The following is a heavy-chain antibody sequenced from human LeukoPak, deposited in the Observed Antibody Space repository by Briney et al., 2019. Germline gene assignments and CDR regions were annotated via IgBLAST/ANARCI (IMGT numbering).Heavy chain of an antibody. J-gene: IGHJ4*02. Sequence: GGSLRLSCTASGFTFRRSSMHWVRQPPGKGLEWVAIISYDGNSKYYADSVKGRFTISRDNSKNTLYLQMNNLRAEDTAVYYCAREFSSGWYLTFDYWGQGTLVTVSS. CDR3: AREFSSGWYLTFDY. V-gene: IGHV3-30*04. CDR1: GFTFRRSS. D-gene: IGHD6-13*01. CDR2: ISYDGNSK.